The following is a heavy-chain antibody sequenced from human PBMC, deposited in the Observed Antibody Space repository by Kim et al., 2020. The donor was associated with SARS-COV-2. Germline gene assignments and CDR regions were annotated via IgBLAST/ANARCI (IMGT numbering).Heavy chain of an antibody. CDR3: ARDPLLITIVGAGGAFDY. CDR2: INTNTGNP. J-gene: IGHJ4*02. D-gene: IGHD1-26*01. V-gene: IGHV7-4-1*02. Sequence: ASVKVSCKASGYTFTSYAMNWVRQAPGQGLEWMGWINTNTGNPTYAQGFTGRFVFSLDTSVSTAYLQISSLKAEDTAVYYCARDPLLITIVGAGGAFDYWGQGTLVTVSS. CDR1: GYTFTSYA.